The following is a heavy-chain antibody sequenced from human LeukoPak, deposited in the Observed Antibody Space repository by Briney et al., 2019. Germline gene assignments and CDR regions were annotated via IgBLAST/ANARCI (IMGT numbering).Heavy chain of an antibody. CDR1: GYSFTSYW. CDR2: IYPGDSDT. CDR3: ARRKDSGYDLGYFDY. Sequence: GESLKISCKGSGYSFTSYWIGWVRQMPAKGLEWMGIIYPGDSDTRYSPSFQGQVTISADKSISTAYLQWSSLKASDTAMYYCARRKDSGYDLGYFDYWGQGTLVTVSS. D-gene: IGHD5-12*01. J-gene: IGHJ4*02. V-gene: IGHV5-51*01.